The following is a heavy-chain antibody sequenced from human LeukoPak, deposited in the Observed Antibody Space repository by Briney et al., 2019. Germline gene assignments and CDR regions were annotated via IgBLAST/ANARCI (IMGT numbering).Heavy chain of an antibody. CDR1: GFTFSIYA. D-gene: IGHD3-22*01. V-gene: IGHV3-23*01. CDR3: AKKGYYDGSGYYMYYFDH. Sequence: GGSLRLSCAASGFTFSIYAMSWVRQAPGKGLEWVSAIIGSGGTAYYADSVKGRFTISRDNSKNTLYLQMNSLRAEDTAVYYCAKKGYYDGSGYYMYYFDHWGQGTLVTVSS. CDR2: IIGSGGTA. J-gene: IGHJ4*02.